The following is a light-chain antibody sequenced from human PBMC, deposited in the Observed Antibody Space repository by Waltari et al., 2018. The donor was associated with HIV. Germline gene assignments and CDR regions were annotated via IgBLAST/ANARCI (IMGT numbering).Light chain of an antibody. CDR2: RNN. Sequence: QSMLTQPPSASGTPGQRVTISCSGSSSNLGSNYVYWYQQLPGTAPKLLIYRNNQRPSGVPDRFSGSKSGTSASLAISGLRSEDEADYYCAAWDDSLSGPWVFGGGTELTVL. V-gene: IGLV1-47*01. CDR1: SSNLGSNY. J-gene: IGLJ3*02. CDR3: AAWDDSLSGPWV.